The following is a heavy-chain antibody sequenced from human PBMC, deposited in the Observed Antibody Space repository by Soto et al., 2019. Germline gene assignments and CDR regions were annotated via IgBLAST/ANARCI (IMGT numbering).Heavy chain of an antibody. CDR1: GFTLRDYY. V-gene: IGHV3-11*06. CDR3: AREDSSGYPAADY. J-gene: IGHJ4*02. Sequence: GGSLRLSXAASGFTLRDYYMSWIRQAPGKGLEWISYISGSSRNTIYADSVLGRFTISRDNGKNSLYLQMNSLSAEDTAVYYCAREDSSGYPAADYWGQGTQVTVSS. CDR2: ISGSSRNT. D-gene: IGHD3-22*01.